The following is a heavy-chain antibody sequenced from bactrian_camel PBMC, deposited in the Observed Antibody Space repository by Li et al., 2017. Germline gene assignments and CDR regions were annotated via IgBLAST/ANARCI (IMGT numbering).Heavy chain of an antibody. D-gene: IGHD4*01. CDR1: GFTFSAYD. V-gene: IGHV3S40*01. CDR3: AKDNAPWSDYADTYTH. Sequence: VQLVESGGGLVQPGGSLRLSCAASGFTFSAYDMSWVRQAPGKGLEWVSSINSGGDTYYAAIVKGRFTISSDNFKNTVYLQMNSLKPEDMAMYYCAKDNAPWSDYADTYTHWGQGTQVTVS. J-gene: IGHJ4*01. CDR2: INSGGDT.